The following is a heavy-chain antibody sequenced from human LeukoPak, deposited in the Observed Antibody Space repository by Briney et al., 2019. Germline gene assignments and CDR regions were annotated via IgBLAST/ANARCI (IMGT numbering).Heavy chain of an antibody. J-gene: IGHJ6*03. D-gene: IGHD5-12*01. CDR3: ARGYSGTSRFGYYYYYMDV. CDR1: GYTFSGYY. CDR2: ISAYNGNT. V-gene: IGHV1-18*04. Sequence: ASVKVSCKASGYTFSGYYMHWVRQAPGQGLEWMGWISAYNGNTNYAQKLQGRVTMTTDTSTSTAYMELRSLRSDDTAVYYCARGYSGTSRFGYYYYYMDVWGKGTTVTVSS.